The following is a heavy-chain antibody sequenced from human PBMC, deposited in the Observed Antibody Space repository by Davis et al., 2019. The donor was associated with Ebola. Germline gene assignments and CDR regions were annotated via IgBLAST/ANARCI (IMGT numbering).Heavy chain of an antibody. J-gene: IGHJ4*02. CDR3: ARHSSSRRYYFDY. CDR1: GFTFSGSA. CDR2: IRSKANSYAT. V-gene: IGHV3-73*01. Sequence: GGSLRLSCAASGFTFSGSAMHWVRQASGKGLEWVGRIRSKANSYATAYAASVKGRFTISRDDSKNTAYLQMNSLKTEETAVYYCARHSSSRRYYFDYWGQGTLVTVSS. D-gene: IGHD6-13*01.